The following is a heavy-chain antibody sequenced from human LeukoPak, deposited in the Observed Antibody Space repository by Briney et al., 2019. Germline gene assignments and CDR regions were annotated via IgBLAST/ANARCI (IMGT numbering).Heavy chain of an antibody. CDR3: ARWVVAGIPSGGFDP. CDR1: GGTFSSYA. J-gene: IGHJ5*02. CDR2: IIPIFGTA. V-gene: IGHV1-69*01. D-gene: IGHD6-19*01. Sequence: SVKVSCKASGGTFSSYAISWVRQAPGQGLEWMGGIIPIFGTANYAQKFQGRVTITADESTSTAYMELSSLRSEDTAVYYCARWVVAGIPSGGFDPWGQGTLVTVSS.